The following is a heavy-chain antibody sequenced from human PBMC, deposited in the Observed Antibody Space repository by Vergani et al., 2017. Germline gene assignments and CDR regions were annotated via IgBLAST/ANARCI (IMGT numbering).Heavy chain of an antibody. CDR3: TGAVITGTITAPYYFDY. V-gene: IGHV3-23*01. Sequence: EVQLLESGGSLKQPGGSVRLSCAASGFTFSTYAMHWVRQAPGKGLEWVSALTGGGGSTYYADSFKGRFIISRDNSKDTLYLQMNSLSAEDTAVYYCTGAVITGTITAPYYFDYWGQGPLVTVSS. CDR2: LTGGGGST. CDR1: GFTFSTYA. J-gene: IGHJ4*02. D-gene: IGHD1-7*01.